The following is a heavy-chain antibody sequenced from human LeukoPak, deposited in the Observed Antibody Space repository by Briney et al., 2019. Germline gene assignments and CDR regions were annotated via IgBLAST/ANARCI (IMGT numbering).Heavy chain of an antibody. CDR1: GFTFSSYG. CDR3: AKVPRDIVVVPAALYYFDY. V-gene: IGHV3-23*01. Sequence: GGSLRFSCAASGFTFSSYGMSWVRQAPGKGLEWVSAISGSGGSTYYADSVKGRFTISRDNSKNTLYLQMNSLRAEDTAVYYCAKVPRDIVVVPAALYYFDYWGQGTLVTVSS. J-gene: IGHJ4*02. CDR2: ISGSGGST. D-gene: IGHD2-2*01.